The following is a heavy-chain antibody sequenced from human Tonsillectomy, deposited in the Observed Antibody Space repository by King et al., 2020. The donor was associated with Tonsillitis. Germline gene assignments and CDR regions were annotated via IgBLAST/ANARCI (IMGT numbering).Heavy chain of an antibody. CDR1: GLTFITSC. V-gene: IGHV3-7*04. CDR2: QKPDVSEK. Sequence: EVQLVESGGGLVHPGGNMRLSCAASGLTFITSCMTWFGQAPGKWLEWVATQKPDVSEKVYVDSVKGRLTISRDNAKNSLYLQMNSLRAEDTAVYYCARDQGYSSFDYWGQGTLVTVSS. D-gene: IGHD2-21*01. J-gene: IGHJ4*02. CDR3: ARDQGYSSFDY.